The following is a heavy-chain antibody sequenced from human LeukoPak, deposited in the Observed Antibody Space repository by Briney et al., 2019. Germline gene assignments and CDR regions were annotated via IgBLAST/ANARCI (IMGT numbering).Heavy chain of an antibody. J-gene: IGHJ6*02. CDR2: ISGYTGDT. Sequence: ASVKASCKASGYTFISYGLNWVRQAPGQGLEWMGWISGYTGDTNYAQKLQGRVTMTTDSSTSTAYMELRSLRSDDTAVYYCARDVEIVSYYGMDVWGQGTTVTVSS. CDR1: GYTFISYG. CDR3: ARDVEIVSYYGMDV. V-gene: IGHV1-18*01. D-gene: IGHD2-21*01.